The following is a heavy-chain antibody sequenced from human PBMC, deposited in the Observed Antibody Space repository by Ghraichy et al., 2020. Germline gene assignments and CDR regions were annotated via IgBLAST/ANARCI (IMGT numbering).Heavy chain of an antibody. CDR2: ISGSGGST. CDR3: AKGTRAMATRGYFDL. D-gene: IGHD2-2*01. CDR1: GFTFTSYA. J-gene: IGHJ2*01. V-gene: IGHV3-23*01. Sequence: GGSLRLSCAASGFTFTSYAMSWVRQAPGKGLEWVSAISGSGGSTYFADSVKGRFTISRDNSKNTLYLQMNSLRAEDTAVYYCAKGTRAMATRGYFDLWGRGTLVTVSS.